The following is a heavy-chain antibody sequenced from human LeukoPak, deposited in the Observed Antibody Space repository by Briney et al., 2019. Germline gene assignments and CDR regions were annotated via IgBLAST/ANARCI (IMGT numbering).Heavy chain of an antibody. D-gene: IGHD3-9*01. CDR3: ARFLLHYDILTGHYTNEFDY. J-gene: IGHJ4*02. Sequence: ASVKVSCKASGYTFTSYDINWVRQATGQGLEWMGWMNPNSGNTGYAQKFQGRVTMTRNTSISTAYMELSSLRSEDTAVYYCARFLLHYDILTGHYTNEFDYWGQGTLVTVSS. V-gene: IGHV1-8*01. CDR1: GYTFTSYD. CDR2: MNPNSGNT.